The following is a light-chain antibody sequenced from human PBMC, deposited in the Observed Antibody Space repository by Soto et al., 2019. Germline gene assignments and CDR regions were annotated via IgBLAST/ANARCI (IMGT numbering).Light chain of an antibody. CDR1: QSVLYSSNNKNY. Sequence: DIVMTQSPDSLAVSLGERATINCKSSQSVLYSSNNKNYLAWYQQKPGQPPKLLIYWASTRESGVPDRFSGSGSGTDCTITISSLQAEDVAVYHCQQYYSTPSPTFGGGTKVEIK. CDR3: QQYYSTPSPT. V-gene: IGKV4-1*01. CDR2: WAS. J-gene: IGKJ4*01.